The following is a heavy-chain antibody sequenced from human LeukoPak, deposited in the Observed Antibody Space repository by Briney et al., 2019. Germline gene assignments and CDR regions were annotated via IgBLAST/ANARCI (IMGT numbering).Heavy chain of an antibody. CDR1: GGSISSYY. D-gene: IGHD6-13*01. CDR2: IYTSGST. Sequence: KPSETLSLTCTVSGGSISSYYWSWIRQPAGKGLEWIGRIYTSGSTNYNPSLKSRVTMSVDTSKNQFSLKLSSVTAADTAIYYCARDSAAGTGRAIDYWGQGTLVTVSS. V-gene: IGHV4-4*07. J-gene: IGHJ4*02. CDR3: ARDSAAGTGRAIDY.